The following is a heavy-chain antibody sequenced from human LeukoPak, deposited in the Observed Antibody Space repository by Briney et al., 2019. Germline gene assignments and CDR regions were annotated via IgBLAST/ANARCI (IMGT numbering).Heavy chain of an antibody. CDR3: AREPRRTYSDNWFDP. Sequence: ASVKVSCKASGYTFTSYDINWVRQATGQGLEWMGRLNPNSGNTGYAQKFQGRVTMTRNTSISTAYMELSSLRSEDTAVYYCAREPRRTYSDNWFDPWGQGTLVTVSS. CDR2: LNPNSGNT. CDR1: GYTFTSYD. V-gene: IGHV1-8*01. D-gene: IGHD4-11*01. J-gene: IGHJ5*02.